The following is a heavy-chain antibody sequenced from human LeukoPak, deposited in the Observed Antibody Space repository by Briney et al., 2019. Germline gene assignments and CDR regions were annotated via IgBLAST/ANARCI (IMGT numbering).Heavy chain of an antibody. V-gene: IGHV3-48*02. CDR2: ISSRSTTI. Sequence: GGSLRLSCAASGFTFSSYSMNWVRQAPGKGLEWVSYISSRSTTIYYAGSVKGRFTISRDNAKNSLYLQMNSLRDEDTAVYYCARVPYYYDSSAYIAFEIWGQGTMVTVSS. CDR1: GFTFSSYS. D-gene: IGHD3-22*01. CDR3: ARVPYYYDSSAYIAFEI. J-gene: IGHJ3*02.